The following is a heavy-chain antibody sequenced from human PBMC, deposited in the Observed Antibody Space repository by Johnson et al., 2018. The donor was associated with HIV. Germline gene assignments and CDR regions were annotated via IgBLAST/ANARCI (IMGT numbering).Heavy chain of an antibody. V-gene: IGHV3-13*01. CDR1: GFTFSSYG. CDR3: AKSGLFVLVVYAPDVLDI. D-gene: IGHD2-8*02. CDR2: IGTAGDT. J-gene: IGHJ3*02. Sequence: VQVLESGGGLVQPGGSLRLSCAASGFTFSSYGMHWVRQAPGKGLEWVSAIGTAGDTYYPGSVKGRFTISRENAKNSLYLQMNSLRAEDTALYYCAKSGLFVLVVYAPDVLDIWGQGTMVTVSS.